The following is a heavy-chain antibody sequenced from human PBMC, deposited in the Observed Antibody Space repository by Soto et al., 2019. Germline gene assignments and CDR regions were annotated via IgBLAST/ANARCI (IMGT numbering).Heavy chain of an antibody. CDR2: VSDGGTVV. Sequence: QVQLVESGGGVVQPGRSLRLSCAASGFTFSSYGMHWVRQAPGKGLEWVAVVSDGGTVVYYSDSVKGRLTISRDNSKNTLYLQMNSLRAEDTAVYYCAKKGNYRGAGGYLSFDHWGHGTLVTDSS. CDR1: GFTFSSYG. V-gene: IGHV3-30*18. CDR3: AKKGNYRGAGGYLSFDH. D-gene: IGHD2-15*01. J-gene: IGHJ4*01.